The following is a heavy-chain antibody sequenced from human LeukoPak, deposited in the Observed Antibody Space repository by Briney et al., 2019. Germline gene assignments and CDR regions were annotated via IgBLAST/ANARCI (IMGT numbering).Heavy chain of an antibody. J-gene: IGHJ6*02. Sequence: PGGSLRLSCAASGFTFSSYAMSWVRQAPGKGLEWVSVISGSGGSTYYADSVKGRFTISRDNSKNTLYLQMNSLRAEDTAVYYCAFKYYDFWSGYYYYGMDVWGQGTTVTVSS. V-gene: IGHV3-23*01. CDR1: GFTFSSYA. D-gene: IGHD3-3*01. CDR2: ISGSGGST. CDR3: AFKYYDFWSGYYYYGMDV.